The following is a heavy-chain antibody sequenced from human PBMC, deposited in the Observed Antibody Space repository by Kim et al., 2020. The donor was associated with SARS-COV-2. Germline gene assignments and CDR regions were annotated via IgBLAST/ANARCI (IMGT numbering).Heavy chain of an antibody. Sequence: GGSLRLSCAASGFTFSSYAMSWVRQAPGEGLEWVSAISGGGGSTYYADSVKGRFTISRDNSKNTVYLQMNSLRAEDTAVYYCAKDGTYFYDSSGYYRRQGNDDGFDIWGQGTLVTVSA. D-gene: IGHD3-22*01. CDR2: ISGGGGST. J-gene: IGHJ3*02. CDR3: AKDGTYFYDSSGYYRRQGNDDGFDI. CDR1: GFTFSSYA. V-gene: IGHV3-23*01.